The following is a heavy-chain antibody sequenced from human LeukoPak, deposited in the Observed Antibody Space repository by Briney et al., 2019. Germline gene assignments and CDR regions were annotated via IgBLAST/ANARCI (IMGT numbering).Heavy chain of an antibody. CDR2: ISYDGSNK. V-gene: IGHV3-30*18. J-gene: IGHJ4*02. Sequence: SGGSLRLSCAASGFTFSSYGMHWVRQAPGKGLEWVAVISYDGSNKYYADSVKSRFTVSRDNSKNTLYLQMNSLRAEDTAVYYCAKGLSTIFGIYWGQGTLVSVSS. CDR1: GFTFSSYG. CDR3: AKGLSTIFGIY. D-gene: IGHD3-3*01.